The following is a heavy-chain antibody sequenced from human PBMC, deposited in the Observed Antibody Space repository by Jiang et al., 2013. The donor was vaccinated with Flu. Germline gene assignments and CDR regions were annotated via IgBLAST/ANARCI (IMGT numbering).Heavy chain of an antibody. V-gene: IGHV1-69*04. CDR1: GGTFSSYA. CDR3: ARDRAAAGRGYFDY. J-gene: IGHJ4*02. D-gene: IGHD6-13*01. Sequence: SGAEVKKPGSSVKVSCKASGGTFSSYAISWVRQAPGQGLEWMGRIIPILGIANYAQKFQGRVTITADKSTSTAYMELSSLRSEDTAVYYCARDRAAAGRGYFDYWGQGTLVTVSS. CDR2: IIPILGIA.